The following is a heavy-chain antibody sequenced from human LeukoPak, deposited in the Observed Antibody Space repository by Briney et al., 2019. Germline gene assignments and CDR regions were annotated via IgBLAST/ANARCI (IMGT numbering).Heavy chain of an antibody. V-gene: IGHV3-21*01. CDR2: ISSSSSYI. D-gene: IGHD4/OR15-4a*01. J-gene: IGHJ3*02. Sequence: GGSLRLPCAASGFTFSSYSMNWVRQAPGKGLEWVSSISSSSSYIYYADSVKGRFTIPRDNAKNSLYLQMNSLRAEDTAVYYCARATWYGGNPSGAFDIWGQGTMVTVSS. CDR1: GFTFSSYS. CDR3: ARATWYGGNPSGAFDI.